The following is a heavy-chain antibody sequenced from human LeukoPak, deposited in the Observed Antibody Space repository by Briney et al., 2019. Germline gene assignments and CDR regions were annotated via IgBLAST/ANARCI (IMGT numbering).Heavy chain of an antibody. CDR2: IYHSGST. CDR3: ARDVRMRCSSTSCNDPGCFDP. J-gene: IGHJ5*02. Sequence: SETLSLTCAVSGYSISSGYYWGWIRQPPGKGLEWIGSIYHSGSTYYNPSLKSRVTISVDTSKNQFSLKLSSVTAADTAVYYCARDVRMRCSSTSCNDPGCFDPWAREPWSPSPQ. V-gene: IGHV4-38-2*02. D-gene: IGHD2-2*01. CDR1: GYSISSGYY.